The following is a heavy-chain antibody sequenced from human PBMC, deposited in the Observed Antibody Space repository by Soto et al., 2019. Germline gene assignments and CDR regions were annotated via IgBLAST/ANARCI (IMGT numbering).Heavy chain of an antibody. Sequence: EEQLVESGGGLVKPGGSLRLSCEGSGFTFSSYSMSWVRQAPGKGLEWVSSISSSGGFTYYADSVKGRFTISRDNAQNSLYLQVESLRAEDTAVYYCAGRYCSNGVCPFDPWGQGTLVTVSS. D-gene: IGHD2-8*01. CDR3: AGRYCSNGVCPFDP. V-gene: IGHV3-21*01. J-gene: IGHJ5*02. CDR2: ISSSGGFT. CDR1: GFTFSSYS.